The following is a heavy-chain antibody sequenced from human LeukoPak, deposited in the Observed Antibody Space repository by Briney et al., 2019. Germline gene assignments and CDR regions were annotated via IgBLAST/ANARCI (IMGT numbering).Heavy chain of an antibody. J-gene: IGHJ4*02. D-gene: IGHD1-14*01. CDR1: GGFISSGSYY. Sequence: SETLSLTCTVSGGFISSGSYYWSWIRQPAGKGLEWIGRIYTSGSTNYNPSLKSRVTISVDTSKNQFSLKLSSVTAADTAVYYCARDSGILDYWGQGTLVTVSS. CDR3: ARDSGILDY. V-gene: IGHV4-61*02. CDR2: IYTSGST.